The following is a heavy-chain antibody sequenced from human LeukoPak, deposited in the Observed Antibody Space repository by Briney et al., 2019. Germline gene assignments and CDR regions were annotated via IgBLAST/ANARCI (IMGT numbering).Heavy chain of an antibody. CDR3: ARDGIVVVPAALDY. V-gene: IGHV3-30-3*01. Sequence: GRSLRLSCAASGFTFSSYAMHWVRQAPGKGLEWVAVISYDGGNEYYADSVKGRFTISRDNSKNTLYLQMNSLRAEDTAVYYCARDGIVVVPAALDYWGQGTLVTVS. J-gene: IGHJ4*02. D-gene: IGHD2-2*01. CDR2: ISYDGGNE. CDR1: GFTFSSYA.